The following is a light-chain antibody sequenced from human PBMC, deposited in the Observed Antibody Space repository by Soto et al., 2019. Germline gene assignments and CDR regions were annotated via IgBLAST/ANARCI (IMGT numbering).Light chain of an antibody. V-gene: IGKV1-17*01. CDR3: LKHNSYPYS. Sequence: DIQMTQSPSSLSASLGDRVTITCRAIKGITNGCGWYQQKPGKAPKRLIYAAASLQSGVPSRFSGSGSGTTFTVAISSLQSEDFATYYCLKHNSYPYSVGQGTKLEIK. CDR2: AAA. CDR1: KGITNG. J-gene: IGKJ2*01.